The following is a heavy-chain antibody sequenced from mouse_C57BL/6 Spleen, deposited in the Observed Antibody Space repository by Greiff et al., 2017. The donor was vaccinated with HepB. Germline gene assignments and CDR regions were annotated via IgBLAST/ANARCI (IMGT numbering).Heavy chain of an antibody. Sequence: EVQGVESGGGLVQPGGSLKLSCAASGFTFSDYYMYWVRQTPEKRLEWVAYISNGGGSTYYPDTVKGRFTISRDNAKNTLYLQMSRLKSEDTAMYYCARGAYGSSLAYWGQETLVTVSA. J-gene: IGHJ3*01. D-gene: IGHD1-1*01. CDR3: ARGAYGSSLAY. CDR2: ISNGGGST. CDR1: GFTFSDYY. V-gene: IGHV5-12*01.